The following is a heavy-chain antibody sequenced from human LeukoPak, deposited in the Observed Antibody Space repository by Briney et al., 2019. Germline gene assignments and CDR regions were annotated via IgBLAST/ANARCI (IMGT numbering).Heavy chain of an antibody. CDR1: GYTFTGYY. Sequence: ASVKVSCKASGYTFTGYYMHWVRQAPGQGLEYMGRINPISGGTVYAQKFQGRVTMTRETSITTAYMELTRLTSDDTAVYYCARYCSSTSCYSDYWGQGTLVTVSS. CDR2: INPISGGT. D-gene: IGHD2-2*01. J-gene: IGHJ4*02. V-gene: IGHV1-2*06. CDR3: ARYCSSTSCYSDY.